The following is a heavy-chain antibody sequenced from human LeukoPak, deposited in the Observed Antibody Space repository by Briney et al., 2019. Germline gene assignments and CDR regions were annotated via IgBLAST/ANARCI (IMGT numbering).Heavy chain of an antibody. D-gene: IGHD6-19*01. J-gene: IGHJ4*02. CDR2: IYGNGERT. Sequence: QPGGSLRLSCVASGFTFSTYSMTWVRQAPGKGLEWVSSIYGNGERTFYADSVKGRFTIFRDNSKNTLYLEMLGLRPEDTAVYYCAKDVVPDSGWDFDYWGQGTLVTVSS. CDR3: AKDVVPDSGWDFDY. CDR1: GFTFSTYS. V-gene: IGHV3-23*01.